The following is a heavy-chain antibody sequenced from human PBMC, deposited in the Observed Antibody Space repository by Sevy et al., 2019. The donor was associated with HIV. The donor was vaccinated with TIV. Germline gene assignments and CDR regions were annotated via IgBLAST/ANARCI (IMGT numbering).Heavy chain of an antibody. CDR1: GYTFTSYD. V-gene: IGHV1-8*01. CDR3: ATYCSGGSCYGAFDI. J-gene: IGHJ3*02. D-gene: IGHD2-15*01. CDR2: MNPNSGTT. Sequence: ASVKVSCKASGYTFTSYDINWVRQATGQELEWMGWMNPNSGTTGYAQKFQGRVTMTRNTSISTAYMELSSLRSEDTAVYYCATYCSGGSCYGAFDIWGQGTMVTVS.